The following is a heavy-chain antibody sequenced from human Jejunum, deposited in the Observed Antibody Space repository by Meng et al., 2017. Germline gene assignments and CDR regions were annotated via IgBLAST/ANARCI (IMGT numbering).Heavy chain of an antibody. Sequence: SETLSLTCTVSGGSISRDYWSWVRQPPGKGLEWIGYIHYSGDTKYNPSLKSRVTTSVDTSKNQFSLQLSSVTAADTAVYFCARDNWDSKSQNWYFYGMDVWGQGTTVTVSS. CDR3: ARDNWDSKSQNWYFYGMDV. J-gene: IGHJ6*02. CDR1: GGSISRDY. V-gene: IGHV4-59*01. CDR2: IHYSGDT. D-gene: IGHD2/OR15-2a*01.